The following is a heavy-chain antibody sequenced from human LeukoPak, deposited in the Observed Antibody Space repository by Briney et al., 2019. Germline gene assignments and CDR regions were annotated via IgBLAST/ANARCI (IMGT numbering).Heavy chain of an antibody. D-gene: IGHD6-13*01. CDR3: ARDSEHSSSFAFDI. V-gene: IGHV3-23*01. CDR2: ISGNGGST. Sequence: GGSVRLFCAASGFTFNNYAITWVRQAPGKGLEWVSGISGNGGSTYYADSVKGRFTISRDNSKNTLFLQMNSLRAEDTAIYYCARDSEHSSSFAFDIWGQGTMVTVSS. J-gene: IGHJ3*02. CDR1: GFTFNNYA.